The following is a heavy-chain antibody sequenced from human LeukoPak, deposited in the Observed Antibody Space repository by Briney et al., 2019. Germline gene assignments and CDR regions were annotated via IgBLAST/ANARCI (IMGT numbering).Heavy chain of an antibody. Sequence: PGGSLRLSWAASGSTFSSYWMSWVRQAPGKGLEWVANIKQDGSEKYYVDSVKGRFTISRDNAKNSLYLQMNSLRAEDTAVYYCARDPIAVAGTSHFDYWGQGTLVTVSS. V-gene: IGHV3-7*01. D-gene: IGHD6-19*01. CDR2: IKQDGSEK. CDR1: GSTFSSYW. CDR3: ARDPIAVAGTSHFDY. J-gene: IGHJ4*02.